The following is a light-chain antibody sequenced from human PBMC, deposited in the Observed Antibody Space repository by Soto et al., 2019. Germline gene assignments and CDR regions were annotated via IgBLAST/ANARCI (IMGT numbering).Light chain of an antibody. V-gene: IGKV3-15*01. J-gene: IGKJ2*01. Sequence: VVMTQSPASLSVSPGDRATLSCRASQSIRDQLAWYQQRPGQAPRLLIYDASTRATGIPTRFSGSGSGTEFTLTISSLQSEDFAVYYCQQYNRWPPNAFGPGTKLEI. CDR2: DAS. CDR3: QQYNRWPPNA. CDR1: QSIRDQ.